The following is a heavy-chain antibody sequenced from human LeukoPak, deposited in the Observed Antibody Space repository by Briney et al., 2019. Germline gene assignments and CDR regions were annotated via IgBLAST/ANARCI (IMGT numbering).Heavy chain of an antibody. Sequence: PGRSLRLSCAASGFTFSTFGMHWVRQAPGKGLDWVALISYDGSIKYYADSVKGRFTISRDNSKNTLYLQMNSLRDEDTAVYYCAKASAVGVFYYGMDVWGQGTTVTVSS. V-gene: IGHV3-30*18. CDR2: ISYDGSIK. CDR1: GFTFSTFG. J-gene: IGHJ6*02. D-gene: IGHD6-19*01. CDR3: AKASAVGVFYYGMDV.